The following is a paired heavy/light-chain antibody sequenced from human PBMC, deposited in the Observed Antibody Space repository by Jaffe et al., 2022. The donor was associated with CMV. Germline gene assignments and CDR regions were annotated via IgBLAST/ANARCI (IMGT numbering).Light chain of an antibody. CDR3: QSYDSSLSAL. Sequence: QSVLTQPPSVSGAPGQRVTISCTGSSSNIGAGYDVHWYQQLPGTAPKLLIYGNSNRPSGVPDRFSGSKSGTSASLAITGLQAEDEADYYCQSYDSSLSALFGGGTKLTVL. V-gene: IGLV1-40*01. CDR1: SSNIGAGYD. J-gene: IGLJ2*01. CDR2: GNS.
Heavy chain of an antibody. J-gene: IGHJ6*02. CDR1: GFTFSSYS. Sequence: EVQLVESGGGLVKPGGSLRLSCAASGFTFSSYSMNWVRQAPGKGLEWVSSISSSSSYIYYADSVKGRFTISRDNAKNSLYLQMNSLRAEDTAVYYCARDLYSGYEGEDYYYYGMDVWGQGTTVTVSS. CDR3: ARDLYSGYEGEDYYYYGMDV. CDR2: ISSSSSYI. V-gene: IGHV3-21*01. D-gene: IGHD5-12*01.